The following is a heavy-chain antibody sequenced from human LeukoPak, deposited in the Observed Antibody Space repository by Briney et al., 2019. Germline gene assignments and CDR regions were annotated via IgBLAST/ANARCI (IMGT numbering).Heavy chain of an antibody. J-gene: IGHJ4*02. CDR1: GFTFSNYG. V-gene: IGHV3-7*01. CDR2: LKEDGSEK. D-gene: IGHD3-9*01. Sequence: PGGSLRLSCAASGFTFSNYGMSWVRQAPGKGLEWVANLKEDGSEKYYVDSVKGRFTISRDNAKNSLYLQMNSLRAEDTAVYYCAAFHWLLTDYWGQGTLVTVSS. CDR3: AAFHWLLTDY.